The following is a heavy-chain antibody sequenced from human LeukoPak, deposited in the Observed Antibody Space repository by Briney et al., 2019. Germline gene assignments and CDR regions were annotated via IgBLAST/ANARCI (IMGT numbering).Heavy chain of an antibody. CDR2: IYYSGST. CDR1: GGSISSYY. CDR3: ARDLYYGSGSYYEFDAFDI. V-gene: IGHV4-59*01. Sequence: SETLSLTCTVSGGSISSYYWSWIRQPPGKGLEWIGYIYYSGSTNYNPSLKSRVTISVDTSKNQFSLKLSSVTAADTAVYYCARDLYYGSGSYYEFDAFDIWGQGTMVTVSS. D-gene: IGHD3-10*01. J-gene: IGHJ3*02.